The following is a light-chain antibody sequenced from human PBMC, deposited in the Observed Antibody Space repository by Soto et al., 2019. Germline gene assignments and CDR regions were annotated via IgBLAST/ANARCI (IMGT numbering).Light chain of an antibody. Sequence: SALTQPASVSGSPGHSITISCTGTSSDVGGYNYVSWYQQHPGKAPKLMIYDVSDRPSGVSNRFSASKSGNTASLTISGLQAEDEAAYYCCSYTSSSTPWVFGTGTKVTVL. CDR1: SSDVGGYNY. CDR2: DVS. CDR3: CSYTSSSTPWV. J-gene: IGLJ1*01. V-gene: IGLV2-14*03.